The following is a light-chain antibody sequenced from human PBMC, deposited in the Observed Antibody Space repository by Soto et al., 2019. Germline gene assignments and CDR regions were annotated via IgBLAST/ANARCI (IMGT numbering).Light chain of an antibody. CDR3: SSYTTSGSLV. CDR2: DVS. CDR1: SSDVGGYNY. J-gene: IGLJ2*01. V-gene: IGLV2-14*01. Sequence: QSALTQPASVSGSPGQSITISCTGTSSDVGGYNYVSWYQQHPGKAPKLMIYDVSNRPSGVSNRFSGSTSGNTASLTISGLQAEDEADYYCSSYTTSGSLVFGVGTKLTVL.